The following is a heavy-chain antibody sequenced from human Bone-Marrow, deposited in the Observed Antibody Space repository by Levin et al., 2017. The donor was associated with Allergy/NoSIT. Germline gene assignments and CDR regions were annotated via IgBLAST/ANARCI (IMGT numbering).Heavy chain of an antibody. CDR2: IKSETDGGTI. V-gene: IGHV3-15*01. Sequence: GGSLRLSCAASGFSFTNVWMTWVRQAPGRGLEWVGRIKSETDGGTIDYAAPVKGRFTISRDDSKSTLYLQMNSLKTEDTAGVYCTTEVWERKVRDEYWGQGTQVPVSS. J-gene: IGHJ4*02. D-gene: IGHD1-26*01. CDR3: TTEVWERKVRDEY. CDR1: GFSFTNVW.